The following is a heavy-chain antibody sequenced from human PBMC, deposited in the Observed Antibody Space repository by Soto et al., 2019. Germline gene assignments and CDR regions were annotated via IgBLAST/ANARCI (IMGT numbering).Heavy chain of an antibody. CDR2: ISGSGGST. CDR3: AKEGKYYGSGSYYNAFDI. J-gene: IGHJ3*02. V-gene: IGHV3-23*01. CDR1: GFTFSSYA. D-gene: IGHD3-10*01. Sequence: GGSLRLSCAASGFTFSSYAMSWVRQAPGKGLEWVSAISGSGGSTYYADSVKGRFTISRDNSKNTLYLQMNSLRAEDTAVYYCAKEGKYYGSGSYYNAFDIWGQGTMVTVS.